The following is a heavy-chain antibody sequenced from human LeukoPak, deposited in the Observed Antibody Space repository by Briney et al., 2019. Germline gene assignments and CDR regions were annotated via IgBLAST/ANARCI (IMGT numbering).Heavy chain of an antibody. Sequence: GGSLRLSCAASGLTFSSYAMSWVRQAPGKGLEWVSAISGSGGSTYYADSVKGRFTISRDNSKNTLYLQMNSLRAEDTAVYYCAKHDSSGISPAFDYWGQGTLVTVSS. CDR1: GLTFSSYA. CDR3: AKHDSSGISPAFDY. D-gene: IGHD3-22*01. V-gene: IGHV3-23*01. CDR2: ISGSGGST. J-gene: IGHJ4*02.